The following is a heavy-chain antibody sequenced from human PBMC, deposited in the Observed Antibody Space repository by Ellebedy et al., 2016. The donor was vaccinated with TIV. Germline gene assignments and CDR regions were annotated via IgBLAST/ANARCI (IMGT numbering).Heavy chain of an antibody. J-gene: IGHJ4*02. CDR3: ARPVSSWYSGFDY. CDR2: IYYVGNT. Sequence: SETLSLTCTVSGGSISSSSYHWAWIRQPPGKGLEWIGSIYYVGNTYYNPSLKSRVSISVDTSKNQFPLKLSSATAADTAVYYCARPVSSWYSGFDYWGQGALVTVSS. D-gene: IGHD6-13*01. CDR1: GGSISSSSYH. V-gene: IGHV4-39*01.